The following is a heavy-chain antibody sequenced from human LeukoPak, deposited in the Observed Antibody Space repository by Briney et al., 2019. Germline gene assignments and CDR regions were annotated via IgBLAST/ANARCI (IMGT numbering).Heavy chain of an antibody. D-gene: IGHD6-6*01. CDR1: GGSISSYY. CDR3: ARQYSGSIWDYYYYGMDV. CDR2: IYYSGST. V-gene: IGHV4-59*08. Sequence: PSETLSLTCTVSGGSISSYYWSWIRQPPGKGLEWIGYIYYSGSTNYNPSLKSRVTISVDTSKNQFSLKLSSVTAADTAVYYCARQYSGSIWDYYYYGMDVWGQGTAVTVSS. J-gene: IGHJ6*02.